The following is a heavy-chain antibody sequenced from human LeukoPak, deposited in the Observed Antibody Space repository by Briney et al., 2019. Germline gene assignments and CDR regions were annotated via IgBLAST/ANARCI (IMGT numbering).Heavy chain of an antibody. V-gene: IGHV1-69*05. CDR3: ARDNYAGANWFDP. CDR2: IIPIFGTA. CDR1: GGTFSSSA. D-gene: IGHD1-7*01. Sequence: SVKVSCKASGGTFSSSAISWVRQAPGQGLEWMGGIIPIFGTANYAQKFQGRVTITTDESTSTAYMELSSLRSEDTAVYYCARDNYAGANWFDPWGRGTLVTVSS. J-gene: IGHJ5*02.